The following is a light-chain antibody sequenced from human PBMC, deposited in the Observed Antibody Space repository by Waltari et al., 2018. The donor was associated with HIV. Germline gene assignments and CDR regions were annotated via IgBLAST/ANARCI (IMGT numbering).Light chain of an antibody. CDR2: SNS. V-gene: IGLV1-44*01. J-gene: IGLJ1*01. CDR1: SSNIGSNT. Sequence: QSVLTQPPSASGTPGQRVTISCSGSSSNIGSNTVNEYQHLPGPAPKVLIYSNSHRPSGVPDRFSGSKSGTSASLAISGLQSEDEADYYCAGWDDSLNGYVFGSGTKVTVL. CDR3: AGWDDSLNGYV.